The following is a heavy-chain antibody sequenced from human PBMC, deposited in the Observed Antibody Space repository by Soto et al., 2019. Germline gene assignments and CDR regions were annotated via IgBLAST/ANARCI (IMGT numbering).Heavy chain of an antibody. CDR2: IKQDGSEK. Sequence: GGSLRLSCAASGFPFSSYWMSLVRQSPGKGLEWVANIKQDGSEKYYVDSVKGRFTISRDNAKNSLYLQMNSLRAEDTAVYYCARALTLLRNIVVVVAATPDYYHYGMDVWGQGTTVTVSS. V-gene: IGHV3-7*01. CDR3: ARALTLLRNIVVVVAATPDYYHYGMDV. J-gene: IGHJ6*02. CDR1: GFPFSSYW. D-gene: IGHD2-15*01.